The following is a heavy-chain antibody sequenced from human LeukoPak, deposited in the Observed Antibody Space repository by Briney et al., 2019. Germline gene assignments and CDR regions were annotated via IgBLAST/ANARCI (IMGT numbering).Heavy chain of an antibody. V-gene: IGHV1-69*13. CDR2: IIPIFGTA. CDR1: GGTFSSYA. J-gene: IGHJ4*02. Sequence: GASVKVSCKASGGTFSSYAISWVRQAPGQGFEWMGGIIPIFGTANYAQKFQGRVTITADESTSTAYMELSSLRSEDTAVYYCARGEDHGVAAASFDYWGQGTLVTVSS. D-gene: IGHD6-13*01. CDR3: ARGEDHGVAAASFDY.